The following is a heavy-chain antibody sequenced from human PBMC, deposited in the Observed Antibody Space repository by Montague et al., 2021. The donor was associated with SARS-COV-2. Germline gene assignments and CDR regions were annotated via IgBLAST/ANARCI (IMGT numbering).Heavy chain of an antibody. CDR1: GGSISSGGYY. V-gene: IGHV4-31*03. D-gene: IGHD2-2*01. Sequence: TLSLTCTVSGGSISSGGYYWSWIRQHPGKGLEWIGYIYYSGSTYYNPSPKSRVTISVDTSKNEFSLKLSSVTAADTAVYYCATESLGYCSSTSCYGPHYGMDVWGQGTTVTVSS. CDR3: ATESLGYCSSTSCYGPHYGMDV. J-gene: IGHJ6*02. CDR2: IYYSGST.